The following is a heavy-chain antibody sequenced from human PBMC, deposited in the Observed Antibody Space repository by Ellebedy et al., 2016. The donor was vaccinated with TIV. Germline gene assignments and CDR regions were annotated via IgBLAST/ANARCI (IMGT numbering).Heavy chain of an antibody. CDR3: ARAHSGSYMGFPLY. CDR2: IIPTLGIA. J-gene: IGHJ4*02. V-gene: IGHV1-69*04. D-gene: IGHD1-26*01. CDR1: GGTFSSYA. Sequence: SVKVSXKASGGTFSSYAISWVRQAPGQGLEWMGRIIPTLGIANYAQKFQGRVTITADKSTSTAYMELSSLRSEDTAVYYCARAHSGSYMGFPLYWGQGTLVTVSS.